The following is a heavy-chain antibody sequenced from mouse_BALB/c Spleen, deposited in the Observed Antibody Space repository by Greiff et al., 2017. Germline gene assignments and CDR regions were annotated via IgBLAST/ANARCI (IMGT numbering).Heavy chain of an antibody. CDR1: GFTFSSYY. Sequence: EVQVVESGGGLVKLGGSLKLSCAASGFTFSSYYMSWVRQTPEKRLELVAAINSNGGSTYYPDTVKGRFTISRDNAKNTLYLQMSSLKSEDTALYYCASYYGNYGFDYWGQGTTLTVSS. V-gene: IGHV5-6-2*01. J-gene: IGHJ2*01. CDR2: INSNGGST. CDR3: ASYYGNYGFDY. D-gene: IGHD2-10*01.